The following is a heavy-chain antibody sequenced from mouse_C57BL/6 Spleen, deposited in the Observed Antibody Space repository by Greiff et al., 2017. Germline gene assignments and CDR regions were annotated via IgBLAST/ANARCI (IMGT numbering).Heavy chain of an antibody. Sequence: VQLQQPGAELVKPGASVKMSCKASGYTFTSYWITWVKQRPGQGLEWIGDIYPGSGSTNYNEKFKSKGTLTVDTSSSTAYMQLSSLTAEASAVYYCARGGLRKSWYFDYWGQGTTLTVSS. D-gene: IGHD2-4*01. CDR2: IYPGSGST. CDR1: GYTFTSYW. CDR3: ARGGLRKSWYFDY. J-gene: IGHJ2*01. V-gene: IGHV1-55*01.